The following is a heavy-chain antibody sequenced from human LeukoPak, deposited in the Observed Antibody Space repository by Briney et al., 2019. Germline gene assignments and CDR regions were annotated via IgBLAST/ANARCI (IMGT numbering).Heavy chain of an antibody. J-gene: IGHJ4*02. CDR2: ISTGGRTI. Sequence: GGPLRLSCAASGFSFSTFEMNRVRQAPGKGLEWISHISTGGRTIYYADYVKGRFTISRDNAKNSLYLQMNSLRGEDTGVYYCARGSGYVLDYWTQGTLVTVSS. V-gene: IGHV3-48*03. CDR1: GFSFSTFE. CDR3: ARGSGYVLDY. D-gene: IGHD2-15*01.